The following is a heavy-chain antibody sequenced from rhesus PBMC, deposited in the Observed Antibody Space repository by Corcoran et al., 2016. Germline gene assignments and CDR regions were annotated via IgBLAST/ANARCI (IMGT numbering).Heavy chain of an antibody. CDR1: GYSISSGYG. D-gene: IGHD6-31*01. CDR3: ARSHSSGWYYGY. J-gene: IGHJ4*01. Sequence: QVQLQESGPGLVKPSETLSLTCAVSGYSISSGYGWRWIRQPPGKGLEWMGDVGVSRGSNNYNPSLRIRVTIAKDTSNNQFSLKLSAGTAADTAVDYCARSHSSGWYYGYWGQGVLVTVSS. V-gene: IGHV4-127*01. CDR2: VGVSRGSN.